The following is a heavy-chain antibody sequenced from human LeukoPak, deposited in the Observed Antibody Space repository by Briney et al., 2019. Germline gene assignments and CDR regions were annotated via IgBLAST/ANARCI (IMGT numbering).Heavy chain of an antibody. V-gene: IGHV1-2*06. Sequence: ASVKVSCKASGYTFTGYYMHWVRQAPGQGLEWMGRINPNSGGTNYAQKFQGRVTMTRDTSISTAYMELSRLRSDDTAVYYCARRGSYGYWFDPWGQGTLVTVSS. CDR2: INPNSGGT. D-gene: IGHD5-18*01. J-gene: IGHJ5*02. CDR1: GYTFTGYY. CDR3: ARRGSYGYWFDP.